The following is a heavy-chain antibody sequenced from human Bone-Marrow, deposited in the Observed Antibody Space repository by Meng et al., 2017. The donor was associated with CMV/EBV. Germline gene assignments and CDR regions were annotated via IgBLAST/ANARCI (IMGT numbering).Heavy chain of an antibody. CDR1: GFTFSSYS. J-gene: IGHJ6*02. V-gene: IGHV3-21*01. CDR3: AKLRLLRPQYGMDV. CDR2: ISSSSSYI. D-gene: IGHD3-3*01. Sequence: GESLKISCAASGFTFSSYSMNWVRQAPGKGLEWVSSISSSSSYIYYADSVKGRSTISRDNAKNSLYLQMNSLRAEDTAVYYCAKLRLLRPQYGMDVWGQGTTVTVSS.